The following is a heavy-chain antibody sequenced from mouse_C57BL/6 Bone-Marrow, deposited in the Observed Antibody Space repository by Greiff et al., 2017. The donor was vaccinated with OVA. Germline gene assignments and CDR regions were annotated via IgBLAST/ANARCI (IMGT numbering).Heavy chain of an antibody. V-gene: IGHV5-4*03. CDR2: ISDGGSYT. CDR3: ASGLLGDY. D-gene: IGHD2-10*01. J-gene: IGHJ2*01. Sequence: EVKLVESGGGLVKPGGSLKLSCAASGFTFSSYDMSWVRQTPEKRLEWVATISDGGSYTYYTDNVKGRFTISRDNAKNNLYLQMGHLKSEDTAMYYCASGLLGDYWGQGTTLTVSS. CDR1: GFTFSSYD.